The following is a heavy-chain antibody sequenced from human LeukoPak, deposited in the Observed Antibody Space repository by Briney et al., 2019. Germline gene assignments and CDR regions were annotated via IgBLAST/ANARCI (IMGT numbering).Heavy chain of an antibody. J-gene: IGHJ4*02. CDR1: GFTVSSNY. CDR2: IYSGGST. CDR3: ARDSQGAFDY. D-gene: IGHD2/OR15-2a*01. V-gene: IGHV3-53*01. Sequence: PGGSLRLSCAASGFTVSSNYMSWVRQAPGEGLEWVSVIYSGGSTYCADSVKGRFTISRDNSKNTLYLKMNSMRAEDTAVYYCARDSQGAFDYWGQGTLVTVSS.